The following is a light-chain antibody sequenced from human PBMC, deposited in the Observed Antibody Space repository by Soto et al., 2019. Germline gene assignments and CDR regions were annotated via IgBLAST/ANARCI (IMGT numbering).Light chain of an antibody. Sequence: EIVLTQSPATLSLSPGERATLSCRASQSVSSYLAWYQQKPGQAPRLLIYDASNRATGIPARFSGSGSGTDFTLTISSLEPDDFAVYYCQQRINWPLITFGQGTRLEIK. CDR3: QQRINWPLIT. CDR2: DAS. CDR1: QSVSSY. V-gene: IGKV3-11*01. J-gene: IGKJ5*01.